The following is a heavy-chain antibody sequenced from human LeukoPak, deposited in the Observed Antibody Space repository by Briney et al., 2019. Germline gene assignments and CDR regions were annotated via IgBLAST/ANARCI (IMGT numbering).Heavy chain of an antibody. D-gene: IGHD6-13*01. Sequence: SETLSLTCTVSGGSISSYYWSWIRQPPGKGLEWIGYIYYSGSTNYNPSLKSRVTISVDTSKNQFSLKLSSVTAADTAVYYCARAPRIAAAGTVYYYMDVWGKGTTVTVSS. CDR2: IYYSGST. J-gene: IGHJ6*03. CDR3: ARAPRIAAAGTVYYYMDV. V-gene: IGHV4-59*01. CDR1: GGSISSYY.